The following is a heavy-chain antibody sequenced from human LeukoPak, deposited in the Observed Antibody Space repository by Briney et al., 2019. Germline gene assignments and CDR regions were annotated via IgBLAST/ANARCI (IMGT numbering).Heavy chain of an antibody. CDR3: ARGYYDYVWGSYRIHFDY. V-gene: IGHV4-61*01. D-gene: IGHD3-16*02. J-gene: IGHJ4*02. CDR2: IYYSGST. Sequence: SETLSLTCTVSGGSVSSGSYYWSWIRQPPGKGLEWIGYIYYSGSTNYNPSLKSRVTISVGTSKNQFSLKLSSVTAADTAVYYCARGYYDYVWGSYRIHFDYWGQGTLVTVSS. CDR1: GGSVSSGSYY.